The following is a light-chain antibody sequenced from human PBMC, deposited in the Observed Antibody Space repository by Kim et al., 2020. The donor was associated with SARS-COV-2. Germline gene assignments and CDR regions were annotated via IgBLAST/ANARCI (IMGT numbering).Light chain of an antibody. J-gene: IGLJ2*01. CDR3: TSWYPSLNGVI. Sequence: GQRVTISCPGSSSTIGSNSVHWYQQLPGTAPKLLIYSDDQRPSGVPERFSGSKSGTSASLAISGLQSEDETDYYCTSWYPSLNGVIFGAGTKLTVL. CDR1: SSTIGSNS. V-gene: IGLV1-44*01. CDR2: SDD.